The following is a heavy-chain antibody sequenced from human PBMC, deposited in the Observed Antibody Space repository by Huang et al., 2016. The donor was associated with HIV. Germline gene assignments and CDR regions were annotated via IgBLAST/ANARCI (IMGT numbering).Heavy chain of an antibody. D-gene: IGHD1-26*01. CDR3: AKDGRGSGTYYDYFEY. V-gene: IGHV3-30*18. CDR2: IAYDGSSK. CDR1: GFTFNTFD. J-gene: IGHJ4*02. Sequence: QVQLVESGGGVVQPGRSLRLSCAAFGFTFNTFDRPWVGQGPGKGLEWVEIIAYDGSSKYHADSVKGRFTISRDNSKNTVYLQMNSLRVEDTAVYYCAKDGRGSGTYYDYFEYWGQGTLVTVSS.